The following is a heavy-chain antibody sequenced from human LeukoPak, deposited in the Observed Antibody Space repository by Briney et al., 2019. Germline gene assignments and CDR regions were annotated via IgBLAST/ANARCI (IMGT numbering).Heavy chain of an antibody. CDR2: ISWNSGSI. J-gene: IGHJ4*02. Sequence: GGSLRLSCAASGFILDDYAMHWVRQAPGKGLEWVSGISWNSGSIGYADSVKGRFTISRDNAKNSLYLQMNSLRAEDTAVYYCARASGDTVDTTTMGSYWGQGTLVTVSS. D-gene: IGHD5-18*01. CDR3: ARASGDTVDTTTMGSY. V-gene: IGHV3-9*01. CDR1: GFILDDYA.